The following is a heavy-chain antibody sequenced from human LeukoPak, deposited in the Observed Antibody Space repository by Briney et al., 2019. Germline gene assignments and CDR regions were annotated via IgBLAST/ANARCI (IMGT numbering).Heavy chain of an antibody. V-gene: IGHV1-2*02. J-gene: IGHJ6*02. CDR3: ARIGPNPYYYYGMDV. CDR2: INPNSGGT. Sequence: ASVKVSCKASGYTFTGYYMHWVRQAPGQGLEWMGWINPNSGGTNYAQKFQGRVTMTRDTSISTAYMELSRLRSDDTAVYYCARIGPNPYYYYGMDVWGQGTTVTVSS. CDR1: GYTFTGYY.